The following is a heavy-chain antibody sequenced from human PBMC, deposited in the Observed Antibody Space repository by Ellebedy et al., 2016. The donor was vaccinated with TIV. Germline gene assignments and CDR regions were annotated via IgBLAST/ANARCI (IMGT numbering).Heavy chain of an antibody. CDR1: GYTFPSYY. Sequence: ASVKVSCKASGYTFPSYYMHWVRQAPGQGLEWMGRINPSGGSTSYAQKFQGRVTMTRDTSTSTFHVELSSLRSEDTAVYYCARDEWGTGMDVWGQGTTVTVSS. D-gene: IGHD1-26*01. V-gene: IGHV1-46*01. J-gene: IGHJ6*02. CDR3: ARDEWGTGMDV. CDR2: INPSGGST.